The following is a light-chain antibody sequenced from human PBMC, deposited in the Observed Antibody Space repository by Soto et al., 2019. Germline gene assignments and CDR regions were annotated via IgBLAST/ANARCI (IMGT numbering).Light chain of an antibody. J-gene: IGLJ1*01. CDR1: SSNIGSSS. CDR2: NNN. CDR3: AAWDVTLNGLYA. Sequence: QSVLTQPPSASGTPGQRVTISCSGSSSNIGSSSVNWYQQLPGTAPKLLIHNNNQWPSGVPDRFSGSKSGTSASLAISGLQSEDEADYYCAAWDVTLNGLYAFGTGTKVTVL. V-gene: IGLV1-44*01.